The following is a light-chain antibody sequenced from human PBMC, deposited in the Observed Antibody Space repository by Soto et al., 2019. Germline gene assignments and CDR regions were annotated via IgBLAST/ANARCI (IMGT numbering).Light chain of an antibody. V-gene: IGKV1-5*03. J-gene: IGKJ2*01. CDR2: KAS. CDR1: QNVYSW. Sequence: DIQMTQSPSTLSASVGDRVTITCRASQNVYSWLAWYQQKPGKAPNLLIYKASNLQSGVPSRFSGSRSGTEFTLTITSLQPDDFAVYYWQQYNTYPYTCGQGTKLEIK. CDR3: QQYNTYPYT.